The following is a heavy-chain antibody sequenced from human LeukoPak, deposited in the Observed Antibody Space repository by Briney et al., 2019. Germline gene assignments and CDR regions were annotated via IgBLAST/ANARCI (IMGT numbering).Heavy chain of an antibody. Sequence: SETLSLTCAVSGYSISSDNYWVWIRQPPGQGLECTGVIYHSGSTYYNQSLKSRVTMSVDTSKNQFSLKLSSVTAADTAVYYCARAPRDSSSSNYMRRFDSWGQGTLVTVSS. V-gene: IGHV4-38-2*01. J-gene: IGHJ4*02. D-gene: IGHD3-22*01. CDR2: IYHSGST. CDR3: ARAPRDSSSSNYMRRFDS. CDR1: GYSISSDNY.